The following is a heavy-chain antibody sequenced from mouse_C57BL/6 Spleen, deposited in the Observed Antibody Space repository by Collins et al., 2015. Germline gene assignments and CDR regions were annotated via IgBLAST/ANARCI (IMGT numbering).Heavy chain of an antibody. J-gene: IGHJ4*01. CDR3: ARIGTTDDYAMDY. CDR2: IWWDDDK. V-gene: IGHV8-12*01. Sequence: LAHIWWDDDKRYNPALKSRLTISKDTSSNQVFLKIASVDTADTATYYCARIGTTDDYAMDYWGQGTSVTVSS. D-gene: IGHD1-1*01.